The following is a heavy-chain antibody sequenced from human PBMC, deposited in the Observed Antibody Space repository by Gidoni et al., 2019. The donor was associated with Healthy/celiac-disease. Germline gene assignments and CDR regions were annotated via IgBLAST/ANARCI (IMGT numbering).Heavy chain of an antibody. Sequence: QVQLQESGPGLVKPSQTLSLTCTVSGGSISSGSYYWSWIRQPAGKGLEWIGRIYTSGSTNYNPSLKSRVTISVDTSKNQFSLKLSSVTAADTAVYYCARSSGGRPYYYGSGVLGYYYYYGMDVWGQGTTVTVSS. V-gene: IGHV4-61*02. CDR1: GGSISSGSYY. J-gene: IGHJ6*02. CDR3: ARSSGGRPYYYGSGVLGYYYYYGMDV. D-gene: IGHD3-10*01. CDR2: IYTSGST.